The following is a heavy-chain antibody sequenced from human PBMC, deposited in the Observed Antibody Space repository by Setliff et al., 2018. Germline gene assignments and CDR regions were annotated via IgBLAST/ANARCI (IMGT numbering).Heavy chain of an antibody. CDR2: IIPIFGTA. CDR3: ATALRYFDWLSPYYYYCYYMDV. D-gene: IGHD3-9*01. V-gene: IGHV1-69*06. CDR1: GGTFSSYA. J-gene: IGHJ6*03. Sequence: ASVKVSCKASGGTFSSYAISWVRQAPGQGLEWMGRIIPIFGTANYAQKFQGRVTITADKSTSTAYMELSSLRSEDTSVYYCATALRYFDWLSPYYYYCYYMDVWGKGTTVTASS.